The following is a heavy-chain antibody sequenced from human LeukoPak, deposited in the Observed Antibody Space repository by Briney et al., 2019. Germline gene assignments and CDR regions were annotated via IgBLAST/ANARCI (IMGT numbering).Heavy chain of an antibody. D-gene: IGHD2-15*01. J-gene: IGHJ5*01. CDR1: GFTFSSYN. Sequence: KPGGSLRLSCAASGFTFSSYNMNWVRQAPGKGLEGVSSISTSGTYIFYADSVRGRFTISRDNAKNSLYLQMNSLRAEDTALYYCAKSFSGGNCFDCWGQGTLVTVSS. CDR2: ISTSGTYI. V-gene: IGHV3-21*01. CDR3: AKSFSGGNCFDC.